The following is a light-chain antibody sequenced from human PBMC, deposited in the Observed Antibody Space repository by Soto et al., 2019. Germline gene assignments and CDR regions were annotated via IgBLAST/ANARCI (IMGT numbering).Light chain of an antibody. CDR1: QSVSSW. J-gene: IGKJ3*01. CDR2: KAS. V-gene: IGKV1-5*03. CDR3: QQYNSLPPFT. Sequence: DIKMTQSPSTLPASVGDRVTITCRASQSVSSWLAWYQQKPGKAPKLLIYKASRLESGVPSRCSGSGSGTEFTLTISSLQPDDFATYYCQQYNSLPPFTFGPGTKVDIK.